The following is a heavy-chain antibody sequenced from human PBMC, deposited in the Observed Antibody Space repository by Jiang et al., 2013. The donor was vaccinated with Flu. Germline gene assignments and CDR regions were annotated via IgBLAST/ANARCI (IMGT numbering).Heavy chain of an antibody. CDR2: ISGSGGST. J-gene: IGHJ4*02. CDR3: AKSRGYCSGGSCFPDFDY. V-gene: IGHV3-23*04. Sequence: VQLVESGGGLVQPGGSLRLSCAASGFTFSSYAMSWVRQAPGKGLEWVSAISGSGGSTYYADSVKGRFTISRDNSKNTLYLQMNSLRAEDTAVYYCAKSRGYCSGGSCFPDFDYWGRGNPWSPSPQ. D-gene: IGHD2-15*01. CDR1: GFTFSSYA.